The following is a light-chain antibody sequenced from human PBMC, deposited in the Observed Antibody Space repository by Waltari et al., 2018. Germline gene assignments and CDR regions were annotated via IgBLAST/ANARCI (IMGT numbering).Light chain of an antibody. V-gene: IGLV4-69*01. J-gene: IGLJ3*02. Sequence: QVVLTQSPSASASLGASVKLTCTLSSGHRNYAVAWHQQQPEKGPRYLMKVNSDGSHNKGDGIPDRFSGSSSGAERYLTISSLQSEHEANYYCQTWGTGTWVFGGGTKVTVL. CDR3: QTWGTGTWV. CDR2: VNSDGSH. CDR1: SGHRNYA.